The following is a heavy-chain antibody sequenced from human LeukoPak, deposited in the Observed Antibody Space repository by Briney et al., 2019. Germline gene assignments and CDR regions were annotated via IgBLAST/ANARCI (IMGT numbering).Heavy chain of an antibody. Sequence: SETLSLTCAVYGGSFSGYYWSWIRQPPGKGLEWIGEINHSGSTNYNPSLKSRVTISVDTSKNQFSLKLSSVTAADTAVYYCARGRGAAAQYYYYYGMDVWGQGTTVTVSS. CDR1: GGSFSGYY. CDR2: INHSGST. V-gene: IGHV4-34*01. D-gene: IGHD6-13*01. CDR3: ARGRGAAAQYYYYYGMDV. J-gene: IGHJ6*02.